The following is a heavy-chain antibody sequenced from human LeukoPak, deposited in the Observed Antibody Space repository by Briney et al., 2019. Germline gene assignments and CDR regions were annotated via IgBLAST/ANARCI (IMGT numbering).Heavy chain of an antibody. CDR2: IKSKTDGETR. V-gene: IGHV3-15*01. CDR3: TTTYDYVWGSYHNY. CDR1: GFTFSSYS. D-gene: IGHD3-16*02. J-gene: IGHJ4*02. Sequence: GGSLRLSCAASGFTFSSYSMNWVRQAPGKGLEWVGRIKSKTDGETRDYAAPVKGRFTLSRDDSKNTLYLQMNSLKTEDTAVYFCTTTYDYVWGSYHNYWGQGTLVSVSS.